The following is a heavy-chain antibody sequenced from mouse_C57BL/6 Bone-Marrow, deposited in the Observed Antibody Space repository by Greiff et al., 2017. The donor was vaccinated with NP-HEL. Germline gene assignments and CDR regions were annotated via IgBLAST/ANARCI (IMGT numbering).Heavy chain of an antibody. Sequence: VQLQQSGAELVRPGASVKLSCTASGFNIKDDYMHWVKQRPEQGLEWIGWIDPENGDTEYASKFQGKATITADTSSNTAYLQLSSLTSEDTAVYYCTTSDNRGFAYWGQGTLVTFSA. D-gene: IGHD3-3*01. CDR1: GFNIKDDY. CDR3: TTSDNRGFAY. J-gene: IGHJ3*01. V-gene: IGHV14-4*01. CDR2: IDPENGDT.